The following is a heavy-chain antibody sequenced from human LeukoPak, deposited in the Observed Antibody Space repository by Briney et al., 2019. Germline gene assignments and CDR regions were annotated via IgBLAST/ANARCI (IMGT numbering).Heavy chain of an antibody. D-gene: IGHD2-2*02. V-gene: IGHV5-51*01. CDR1: GYSFTSYW. Sequence: TGESLKISCKGSGYSFTSYWIGWVRQMPGKGLEWMGIIYPGDSDTRYSPSFQGQVAISADKSISTAYLQWSSLKASDTAMYYCARTYCSSTSCYTFDYWGQGTLVTVSS. CDR3: ARTYCSSTSCYTFDY. CDR2: IYPGDSDT. J-gene: IGHJ4*02.